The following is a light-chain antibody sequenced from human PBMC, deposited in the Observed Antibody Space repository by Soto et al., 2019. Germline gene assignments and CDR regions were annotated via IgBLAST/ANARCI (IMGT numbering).Light chain of an antibody. J-gene: IGKJ5*01. CDR1: QSVSSN. CDR3: QQRSNWPHT. Sequence: EIVMTQSPATLSVSPGERATLSCRASQSVSSNFAWYQQKPGQAPRLLIYDASNRATGIPARFSGSGSGTDFTLTISSLEPEDFAVYYCQQRSNWPHTFGQGTRLEIK. CDR2: DAS. V-gene: IGKV3-11*01.